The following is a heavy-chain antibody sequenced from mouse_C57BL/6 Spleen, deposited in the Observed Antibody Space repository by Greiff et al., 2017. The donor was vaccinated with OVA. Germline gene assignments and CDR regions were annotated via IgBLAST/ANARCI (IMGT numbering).Heavy chain of an antibody. Sequence: EVMLVESGGGLVQPGGSLSLSCAASGFTFTDYYMSWVRQPPGKALEWLGFIRNKANGYTTEYSASVQGRFTISRDNSQSILYLQMNALRAEDSATYYCARDYYGSSYPFDYWGQGTTLTVSS. CDR3: ARDYYGSSYPFDY. J-gene: IGHJ2*01. CDR2: IRNKANGYTT. D-gene: IGHD1-1*01. CDR1: GFTFTDYY. V-gene: IGHV7-3*01.